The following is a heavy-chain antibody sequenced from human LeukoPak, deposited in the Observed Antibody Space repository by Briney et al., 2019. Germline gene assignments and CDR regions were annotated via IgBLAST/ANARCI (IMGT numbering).Heavy chain of an antibody. CDR2: INSDGSST. J-gene: IGHJ4*02. Sequence: GGSLRLSCAASGFTFSSYAMSWVRQAPGKGLEWVSRINSDGSSTSYADSVKGRFTISRDNAKNTLYLQMNSLRAEDTAVYYCARDFTEMATFDYWGQGTLVTVSS. CDR1: GFTFSSYA. CDR3: ARDFTEMATFDY. V-gene: IGHV3-74*01. D-gene: IGHD5-24*01.